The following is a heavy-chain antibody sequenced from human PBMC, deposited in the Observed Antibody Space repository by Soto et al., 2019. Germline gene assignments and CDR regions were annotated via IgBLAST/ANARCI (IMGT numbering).Heavy chain of an antibody. CDR1: GYTFTSYA. CDR2: INAGNGKT. Sequence: QVQLVQSGAEEKKPGASVKVSCKASGYTFTSYAMHWVRQAPGQRLEWMGWINAGNGKTKYSQKFQGRGTITRDTTPSTAYMELSGPRSEDTAVYYCARIEVRSGWYLYFQHWGQGPLVTVSS. J-gene: IGHJ1*01. D-gene: IGHD6-19*01. V-gene: IGHV1-3*05. CDR3: ARIEVRSGWYLYFQH.